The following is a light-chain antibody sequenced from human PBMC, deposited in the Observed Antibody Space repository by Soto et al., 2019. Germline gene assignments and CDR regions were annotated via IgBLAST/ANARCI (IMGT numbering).Light chain of an antibody. CDR3: QQDGSSPWT. Sequence: ETVLTQSPGTLSLSPGERATLSCRASQTIRSNYLAWYRQTPGQAPRLLIYGASNRATGIADRLSGSGSGTDFTLIISRLEPEDFALYYCQQDGSSPWTFGQGTKVEIK. CDR2: GAS. V-gene: IGKV3-20*01. CDR1: QTIRSNY. J-gene: IGKJ1*01.